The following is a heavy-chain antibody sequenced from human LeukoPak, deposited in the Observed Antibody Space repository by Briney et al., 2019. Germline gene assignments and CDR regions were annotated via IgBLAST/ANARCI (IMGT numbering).Heavy chain of an antibody. Sequence: ASVKVSCKASGYTFTGYYMHWVRQAPGQGLEWMGWINPNSGGTNHAQKFQGRVTMTRDTSISTAYMELSRLRSDDTAVYYCARETHYYDSSGYYHAPFDYWGQGTLVTVSS. V-gene: IGHV1-2*02. CDR1: GYTFTGYY. D-gene: IGHD3-22*01. CDR2: INPNSGGT. J-gene: IGHJ4*02. CDR3: ARETHYYDSSGYYHAPFDY.